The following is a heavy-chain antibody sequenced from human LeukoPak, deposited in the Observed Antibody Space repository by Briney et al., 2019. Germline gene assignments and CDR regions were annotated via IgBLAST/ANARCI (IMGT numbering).Heavy chain of an antibody. D-gene: IGHD2-2*01. Sequence: SETLSLTCTVSGGSINNGGYYWSWIRQHPGKGLEWIGSIYYSGSTYYNPSLKSRVTISVDTSKNQFSLKLSSVTAADTAVYYCARQVHFQDIVVVPAAYYMDVWGKGTTVTVSS. CDR3: ARQVHFQDIVVVPAAYYMDV. J-gene: IGHJ6*03. V-gene: IGHV4-39*01. CDR1: GGSINNGGYY. CDR2: IYYSGST.